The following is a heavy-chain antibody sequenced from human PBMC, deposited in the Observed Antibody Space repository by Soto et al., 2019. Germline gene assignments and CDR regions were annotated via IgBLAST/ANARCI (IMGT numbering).Heavy chain of an antibody. CDR1: GYTFISYG. V-gene: IGHV1-18*01. J-gene: IGHJ5*02. CDR3: ARGPPNWFDP. Sequence: QVQLVQSGAEVKKPGASVKVSCRASGYTFISYGITWVRQVPGQGLEWMGWISAFNGNTYYAQKLQDRVTMTTDTSTSTAYMEVRSLRSDDTAVYDCARGPPNWFDPWGQGTLVTVSS. CDR2: ISAFNGNT.